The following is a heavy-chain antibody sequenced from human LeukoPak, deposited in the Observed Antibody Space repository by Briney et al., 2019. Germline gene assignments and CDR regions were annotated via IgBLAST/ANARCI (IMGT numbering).Heavy chain of an antibody. CDR1: GYTFTSYD. CDR3: ARVRLNGRYFDY. Sequence: GASVKVSCKASGYTFTSYDINWVRQATGQGLEWMGWMNPNSGSTGYAQKFQGRVTITRNTSISTAYMELSSLRSEDTAVYYCARVRLNGRYFDYWGQGTLVTVSS. V-gene: IGHV1-8*03. J-gene: IGHJ4*02. CDR2: MNPNSGST. D-gene: IGHD2-8*01.